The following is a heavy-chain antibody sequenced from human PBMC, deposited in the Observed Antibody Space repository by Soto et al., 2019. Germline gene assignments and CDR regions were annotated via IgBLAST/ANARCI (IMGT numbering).Heavy chain of an antibody. J-gene: IGHJ6*03. CDR2: INHSGST. D-gene: IGHD3-3*01. Sequence: SETLSLTCAVYGGSFSGYYWSWIRQPPGKGLEWIGEINHSGSTNYNPSLKSRVTISVDTSKNQFSLKLSSVTAADTAVYYCAREKPYYDFWSGYHYYYYMDVWGKGTTVTVSS. CDR3: AREKPYYDFWSGYHYYYYMDV. CDR1: GGSFSGYY. V-gene: IGHV4-34*01.